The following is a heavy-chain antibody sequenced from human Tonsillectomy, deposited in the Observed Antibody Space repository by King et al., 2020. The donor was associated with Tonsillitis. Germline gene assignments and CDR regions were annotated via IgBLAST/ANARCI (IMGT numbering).Heavy chain of an antibody. Sequence: VQLVESGGGLVQPGGSLKLSCAASEFTFSSSWMTWVRQAPGKGLQWVATIKPDGSEKYYADAVKGRFTVSRNNAKNSLDLQMNSLRSEDTALYYCARDEAYSSFDYWGQGTLVTVSS. CDR2: IKPDGSEK. J-gene: IGHJ4*02. V-gene: IGHV3-7*04. CDR3: ARDEAYSSFDY. D-gene: IGHD6-19*01. CDR1: EFTFSSSW.